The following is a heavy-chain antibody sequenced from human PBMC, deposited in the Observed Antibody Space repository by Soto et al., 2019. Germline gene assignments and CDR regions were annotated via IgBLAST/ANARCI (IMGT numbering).Heavy chain of an antibody. V-gene: IGHV3-7*01. CDR2: IKQEGSEK. J-gene: IGHJ4*02. CDR3: ARDMGVFWIGYTAGGFDY. Sequence: EAQLVESGGGLVQPGGSLRLSCAASGFTFTNYWMSWVRQAPGKGLECVANIKQEGSEKYYADSAKGRFIISRDDAKPSLYLQMNSMRAADTAVYYCARDMGVFWIGYTAGGFDYWGQGTPVTVSS. CDR1: GFTFTNYW. D-gene: IGHD3-3*01.